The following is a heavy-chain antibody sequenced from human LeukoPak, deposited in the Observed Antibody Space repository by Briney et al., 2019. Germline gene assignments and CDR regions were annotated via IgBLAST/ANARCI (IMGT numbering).Heavy chain of an antibody. J-gene: IGHJ4*02. CDR2: IYYSGST. CDR1: GGSISSYY. CDR3: ASLIAVADFQYYFDY. Sequence: SETLSLTCTVSGGSISSYYWSWIRQPPGKGLEWIGYIYYSGSTNYNPSLKSRVTISVDTSKNQFSLKLSSVTAADTAVYYCASLIAVADFQYYFDYWGQGTLVTVSS. V-gene: IGHV4-59*01. D-gene: IGHD6-19*01.